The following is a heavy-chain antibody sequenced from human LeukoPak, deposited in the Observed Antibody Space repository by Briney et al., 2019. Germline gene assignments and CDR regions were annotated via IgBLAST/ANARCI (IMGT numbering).Heavy chain of an antibody. J-gene: IGHJ5*02. CDR3: ARGPLLQLIWFDP. Sequence: GASVKVSCKASGGTFSSYAISWVRQAPGQGLEWMGRIIPIFGTANYAQKFQGRVTITTDESTRTAYMELSSLRSEDTAVYYCARGPLLQLIWFDPWGQGTLVTVSS. CDR1: GGTFSSYA. D-gene: IGHD5-18*01. V-gene: IGHV1-69*05. CDR2: IIPIFGTA.